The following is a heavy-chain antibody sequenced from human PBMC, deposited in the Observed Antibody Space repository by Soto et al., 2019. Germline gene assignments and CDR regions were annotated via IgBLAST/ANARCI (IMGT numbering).Heavy chain of an antibody. Sequence: ASLKVSCKASGYTFTSYGISWVRQAPGQGLEWMGWISAYNGNTNYAQKLQGRVTMTTDTSTSTAYMELRSLRSDDTAVYYCASDRGYSYGYGNYYYGMDVWGQGXTVTVYS. CDR1: GYTFTSYG. CDR2: ISAYNGNT. V-gene: IGHV1-18*04. J-gene: IGHJ6*02. CDR3: ASDRGYSYGYGNYYYGMDV. D-gene: IGHD5-18*01.